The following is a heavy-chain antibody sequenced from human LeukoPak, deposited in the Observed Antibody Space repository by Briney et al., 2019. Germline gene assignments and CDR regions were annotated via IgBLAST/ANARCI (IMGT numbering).Heavy chain of an antibody. Sequence: GGSLRLSCAASEFSFGNYAMIWVRQAPGKGLQWVSSITSSGGATYYIDSVRGRFTISRDNSKNTLYLQMNSLRADDTAVYYCAKKMGTGKYYFDYWGQGTLVTVSS. V-gene: IGHV3-23*01. CDR1: EFSFGNYA. CDR3: AKKMGTGKYYFDY. D-gene: IGHD3-10*01. J-gene: IGHJ4*02. CDR2: ITSSGGAT.